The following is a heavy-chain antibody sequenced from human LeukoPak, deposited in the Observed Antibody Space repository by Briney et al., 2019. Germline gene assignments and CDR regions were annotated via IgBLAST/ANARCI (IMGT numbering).Heavy chain of an antibody. D-gene: IGHD3-10*01. V-gene: IGHV4-34*01. CDR3: ARHVLLWFGELAFDY. Sequence: SETLSLTCAVYGGSFSGYYWSWIRQPPGKGLEWIGEINHSGSTNYNPSLKSRVTISVDTSKNQFSPKLSSVTAADTAVYYCARHVLLWFGELAFDYWGQGTLVTVSS. CDR2: INHSGST. J-gene: IGHJ4*02. CDR1: GGSFSGYY.